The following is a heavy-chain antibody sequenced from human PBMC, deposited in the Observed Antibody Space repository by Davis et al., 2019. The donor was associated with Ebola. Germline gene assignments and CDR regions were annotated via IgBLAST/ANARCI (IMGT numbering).Heavy chain of an antibody. D-gene: IGHD6-13*01. J-gene: IGHJ4*02. Sequence: MPGGSLRLSCAVSGGSISSSNWWSWVRQPPGKGLEWIGEIYHSGSTNYNPSLKSRVTISVDKSKNQFSLKLSSVTAADTAVYYCARDGGIAAAGYFDYWGQGTLVTVSS. CDR2: IYHSGST. CDR3: ARDGGIAAAGYFDY. V-gene: IGHV4-4*02. CDR1: GGSISSSNW.